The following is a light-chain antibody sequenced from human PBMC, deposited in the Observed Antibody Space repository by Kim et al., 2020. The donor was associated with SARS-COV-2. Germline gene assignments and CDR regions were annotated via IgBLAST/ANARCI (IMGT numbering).Light chain of an antibody. J-gene: IGKJ1*01. CDR2: AAS. CDR3: QQSYSTVWT. V-gene: IGKV1-39*01. Sequence: STYLNWYHQRPGKAPNILIHAASTLHSGVPSRFSGSGSGTDFTLTIRNLQPEDFATYYCQQSYSTVWTFGQGTKVDIK. CDR1: STY.